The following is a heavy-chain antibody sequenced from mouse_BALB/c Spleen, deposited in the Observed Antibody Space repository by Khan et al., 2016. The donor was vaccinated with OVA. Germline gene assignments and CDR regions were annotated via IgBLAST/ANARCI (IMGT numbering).Heavy chain of an antibody. J-gene: IGHJ2*01. CDR1: GYIFTNYV. CDR2: INPYNGGT. CDR3: ARGNWQSYYFDY. V-gene: IGHV1S136*01. Sequence: EVELVESGPELVKPGASVKMSCKPSGYIFTNYVLHWVKQKPGQGLEWIGYINPYNGGTKYNEKFKGKATLASHKSSITAYMELSSLTSEDSAVYYCARGNWQSYYFDYWGQGTTLTLSS. D-gene: IGHD4-1*01.